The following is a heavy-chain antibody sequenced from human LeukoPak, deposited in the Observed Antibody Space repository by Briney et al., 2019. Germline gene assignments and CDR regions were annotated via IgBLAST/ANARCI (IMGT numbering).Heavy chain of an antibody. CDR3: ASGQWLTDFDY. CDR1: GFTFSSYA. J-gene: IGHJ4*02. D-gene: IGHD6-19*01. Sequence: GGSLRLSCAASGFTFSSYAMHWVRQAPGKGLEWVAVISYDGSNKYYADSVKGRFTISRDNSKNTLCLQMNSLRAEDTAVYYCASGQWLTDFDYWGQGTLVTVSS. CDR2: ISYDGSNK. V-gene: IGHV3-30*04.